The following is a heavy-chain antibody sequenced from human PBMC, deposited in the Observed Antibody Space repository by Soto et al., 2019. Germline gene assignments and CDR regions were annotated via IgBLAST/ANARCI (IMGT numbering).Heavy chain of an antibody. V-gene: IGHV3-74*01. D-gene: IGHD2-15*01. J-gene: IGHJ4*02. CDR1: GFTFSTYW. CDR3: ARYCTGGSCSHGFDY. CDR2: INPDGSTT. Sequence: EVQLVESGGGSVQPGGSLRLSCAASGFTFSTYWMHWVRQVPGKGLEWVSRINPDGSTTDYADSVKGRFTISRDNAKNTLFRQMSSLRADDTALYYCARYCTGGSCSHGFDYWGQGSLVTVSS.